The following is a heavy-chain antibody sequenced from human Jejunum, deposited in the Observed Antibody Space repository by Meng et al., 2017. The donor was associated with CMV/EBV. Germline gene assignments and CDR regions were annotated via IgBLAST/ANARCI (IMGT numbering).Heavy chain of an antibody. CDR3: ASYYYDASGHNWFDS. Sequence: NRRCDYYWSWIRQAPGKGLEWIGYISYSGSTYYNPSLKTRIAISIDTSRAQFSLKMSSVTAADTAVYYCASYYYDASGHNWFDSWGRGTRVTVSS. CDR2: ISYSGST. CDR1: NRRCDYY. V-gene: IGHV4-30-4*08. J-gene: IGHJ5*01. D-gene: IGHD3-22*01.